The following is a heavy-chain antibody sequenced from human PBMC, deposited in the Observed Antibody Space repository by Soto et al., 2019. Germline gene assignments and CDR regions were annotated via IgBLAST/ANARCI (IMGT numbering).Heavy chain of an antibody. CDR3: ARPKATSTAFEI. V-gene: IGHV4-59*08. CDR1: GGSISSYY. J-gene: IGHJ3*02. CDR2: IYYSGST. Sequence: PSETLSLTCTVSGGSISSYYWSWIRQPPGKGLEWIGDIYYSGSTNYSLSLKSRVTISVETSKNQCSLKLSSVTAADTAVYYCARPKATSTAFEISGQGTMVTVSS.